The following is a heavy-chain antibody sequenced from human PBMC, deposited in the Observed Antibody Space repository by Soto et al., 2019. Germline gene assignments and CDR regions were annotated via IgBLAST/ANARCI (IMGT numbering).Heavy chain of an antibody. CDR1: GGSFSDYY. Sequence: SETLSLTCAVYGGSFSDYYWSWVRQPPGKGLEWIGEINHSGSTNYNPSLKSRVTISVDTSKNQFSLKLNSVTAADTAVYYCAREVPSRYFDLWGRGTPVT. CDR2: INHSGST. J-gene: IGHJ2*01. CDR3: AREVPSRYFDL. V-gene: IGHV4-34*01. D-gene: IGHD3-10*01.